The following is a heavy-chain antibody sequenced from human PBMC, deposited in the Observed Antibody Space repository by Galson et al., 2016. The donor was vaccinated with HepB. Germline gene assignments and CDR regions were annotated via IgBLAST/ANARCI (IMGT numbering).Heavy chain of an antibody. D-gene: IGHD3-22*01. Sequence: SLRLSCAASGFTFSSYCMHWVRQAPGKGLVWVSRISSDGSSTSYADAVKGRFTISRDNSGNTVDLQMNSLRAEDTAVYYCARAAHSSGYCDVFDIWGQGTKVTVSS. CDR1: GFTFSSYC. CDR3: ARAAHSSGYCDVFDI. V-gene: IGHV3-74*01. CDR2: ISSDGSST. J-gene: IGHJ3*02.